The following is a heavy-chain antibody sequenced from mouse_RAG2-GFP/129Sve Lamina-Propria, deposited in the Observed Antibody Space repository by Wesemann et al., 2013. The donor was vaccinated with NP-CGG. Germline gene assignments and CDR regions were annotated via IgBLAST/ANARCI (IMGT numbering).Heavy chain of an antibody. CDR3: ARRDDYVSWFAY. D-gene: IGHD2-4*01. CDR2: INPYNGGT. CDR1: GYTFTDYY. V-gene: IGHV1-19*01. J-gene: IGHJ3*01. Sequence: EVQLQQSGPVLVKPGASVKMSCKASGYTFTDYYMNWVKQSHGKSLEWIGVINPYNGGTSYNQKFKGKATLTVDKSSSTAYMELNSLTSEDSAVYYCARRDDYVSWFAYWGQGTLVTVSA.